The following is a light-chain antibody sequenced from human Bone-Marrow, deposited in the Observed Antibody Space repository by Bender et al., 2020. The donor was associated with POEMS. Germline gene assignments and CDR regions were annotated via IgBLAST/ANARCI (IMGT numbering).Light chain of an antibody. J-gene: IGLJ2*01. CDR1: SSNIGAHA. Sequence: QSVLTQPPSASGTPGQRVTISCSGGSSNIGAHAVNWYQHLPGTAPKLLIYSSHRRPSEVPDRFSGSKSGNTASLTISGLQVEDEGDYYCCSYAGSNFVVLGGGTKLTVL. CDR3: CSYAGSNFVV. V-gene: IGLV1-44*01. CDR2: SSH.